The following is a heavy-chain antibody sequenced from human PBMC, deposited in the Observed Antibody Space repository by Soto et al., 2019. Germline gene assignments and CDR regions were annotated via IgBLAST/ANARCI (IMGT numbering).Heavy chain of an antibody. J-gene: IGHJ6*02. D-gene: IGHD3-22*01. CDR2: IIPIFGTA. CDR1: GGTFSSYA. CDR3: ARGGTYDYDSSSVGYYGMDV. Sequence: GASVKVSCKASGGTFSSYAISWVRQAPGQGLEWMGGIIPIFGTANYAQKFQGRVTITADESTSTAYMELSSLRSEDTAVYYCARGGTYDYDSSSVGYYGMDVWGQGTTDTLSS. V-gene: IGHV1-69*13.